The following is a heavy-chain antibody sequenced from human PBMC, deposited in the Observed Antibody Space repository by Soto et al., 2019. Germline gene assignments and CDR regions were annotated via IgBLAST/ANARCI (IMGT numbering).Heavy chain of an antibody. CDR3: ARADDYGDYGYWNY. J-gene: IGHJ4*02. CDR2: INPNSGGT. V-gene: IGHV1-2*04. Sequence: QVQLVQSGAEVKKPGASAKVSCKASGYTFTGYYMHWVRQAPGQGLEWMGWINPNSGGTNYAQKFQGWVTMTRDTSISTAYMELSRLRSDDTAVYYCARADDYGDYGYWNYWGQGTLVTVSS. CDR1: GYTFTGYY. D-gene: IGHD4-17*01.